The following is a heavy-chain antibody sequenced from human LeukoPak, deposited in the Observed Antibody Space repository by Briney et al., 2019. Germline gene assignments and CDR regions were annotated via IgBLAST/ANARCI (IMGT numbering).Heavy chain of an antibody. Sequence: GASVKVSCKASGGTFISYAISWVRQAPGQGLEWMGRIIPILGIANYAQKFQGRVTITADKSTSTAYMELSSLRSEDTAVDYCAMSIAAAGALPFDPWGQGTLVTVSS. CDR2: IIPILGIA. CDR1: GGTFISYA. CDR3: AMSIAAAGALPFDP. D-gene: IGHD6-13*01. V-gene: IGHV1-69*04. J-gene: IGHJ5*02.